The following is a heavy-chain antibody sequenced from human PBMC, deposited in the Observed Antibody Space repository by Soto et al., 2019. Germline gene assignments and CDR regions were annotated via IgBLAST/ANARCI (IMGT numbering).Heavy chain of an antibody. D-gene: IGHD4-17*01. V-gene: IGHV4-31*03. CDR2: IYYSGST. J-gene: IGHJ4*02. CDR3: ARAYGDYVFDY. CDR1: GGSISSGDCY. Sequence: SETLSLTCTVSGGSISSGDCYWSWIHQHPGKGLEWIGYIYYSGSTYYNPSLKSRVTISVDTSKNQFSLKLSSVTAADTAVYYCARAYGDYVFDYWGQGTLVTVSS.